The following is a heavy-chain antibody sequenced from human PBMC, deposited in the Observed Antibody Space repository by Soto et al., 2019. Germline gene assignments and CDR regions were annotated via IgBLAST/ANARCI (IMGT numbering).Heavy chain of an antibody. CDR2: ISYDGTTK. Sequence: QVQLVESGGDVVQPGRSLRLSCVVSGFSFSNYAMHWVRQAPGKGLEWVAGISYDGTTKYYAGSVRGRFSISRDNPENTLFLQMISLRPEDTAVYHWARQHDNKSPWYRFVYWGQGTLVTVSS. CDR3: ARQHDNKSPWYRFVY. CDR1: GFSFSNYA. V-gene: IGHV3-30-3*01. D-gene: IGHD6-13*01. J-gene: IGHJ4*02.